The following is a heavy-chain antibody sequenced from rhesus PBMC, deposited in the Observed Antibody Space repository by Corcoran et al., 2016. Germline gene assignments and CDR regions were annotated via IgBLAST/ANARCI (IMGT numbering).Heavy chain of an antibody. CDR2: VTNGCSNM. D-gene: IGHD2-39*02. J-gene: IGHJ4*01. V-gene: IGHV3S5*01. CDR3: AADRGGPGFDY. Sequence: EVDLAGFGGGLVRPGGCLRHSCLGSGFTFGGYRWGGVGAGLECISYVTNGCSNMRYADSVKGRFTISRDTTQNTVSLQMNSLTPEDTAVYYCAADRGGPGFDYWGQGVLVTVSS. CDR1: GFTFGGYR.